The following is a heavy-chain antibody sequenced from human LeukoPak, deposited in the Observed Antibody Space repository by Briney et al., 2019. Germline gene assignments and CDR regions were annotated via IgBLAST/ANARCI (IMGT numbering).Heavy chain of an antibody. D-gene: IGHD3-16*01. Sequence: GGSLRLSCAASGFTFTNAWMSWVRQAPGKGLEWIGRVKSNSDGGTTDYAAPVKGRFTISRDDSKNTLYLQMDSLKTEDTAVYYCTTVLPRVPLDYWGQGILVTVSS. CDR1: GFTFTNAW. V-gene: IGHV3-15*01. CDR3: TTVLPRVPLDY. CDR2: VKSNSDGGTT. J-gene: IGHJ4*02.